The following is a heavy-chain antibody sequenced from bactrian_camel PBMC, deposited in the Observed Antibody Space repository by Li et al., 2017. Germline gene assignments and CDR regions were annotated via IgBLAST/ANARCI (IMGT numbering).Heavy chain of an antibody. J-gene: IGHJ6*01. CDR1: ADTTKTNC. D-gene: IGHD3*01. Sequence: HVQLVESGGGSVQAGGSLRLSCATSADTTKTNCMGWFRQFPGKEREGVAAIDSDGTTNYADSVKGRFTISQDNAKNIIYLQMSSLTPDDTAMYYCAAGTRIIVGDYCDGITTWGQGTQVTVS. CDR2: IDSDGTT. V-gene: IGHV3S53*01. CDR3: AAGTRIIVGDYCDGITT.